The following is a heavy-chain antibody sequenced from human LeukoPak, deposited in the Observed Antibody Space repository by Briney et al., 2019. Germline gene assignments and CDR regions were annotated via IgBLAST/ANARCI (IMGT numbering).Heavy chain of an antibody. D-gene: IGHD3-16*01. CDR1: GFTFSSYA. Sequence: PGGSLRLSCAASGFTFSSYAMSWVRQAPGKGLEWVSAISGSGGSTYYADSVKGRFTISRDNSNYTLYLQMNSLRAEDTAVYYCTTEREGGPDYWGQGTLVTVSS. V-gene: IGHV3-23*01. CDR2: ISGSGGST. CDR3: TTEREGGPDY. J-gene: IGHJ4*02.